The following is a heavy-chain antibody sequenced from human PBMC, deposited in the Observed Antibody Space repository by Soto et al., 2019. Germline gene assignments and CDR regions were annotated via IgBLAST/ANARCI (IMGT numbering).Heavy chain of an antibody. D-gene: IGHD2-2*01. Sequence: SQTLSLTCAISGDSVSSNSAAWNWIRQSPSRGLEWLGRTYYRSKWYNDYAVSVKSRITINPDTSKNQFSLQLNSVTPEDTAVHYCARGKLNCSSTSCYFCYYYGMDVWGQGTTVTVSS. V-gene: IGHV6-1*01. J-gene: IGHJ6*02. CDR1: GDSVSSNSAA. CDR2: TYYRSKWYN. CDR3: ARGKLNCSSTSCYFCYYYGMDV.